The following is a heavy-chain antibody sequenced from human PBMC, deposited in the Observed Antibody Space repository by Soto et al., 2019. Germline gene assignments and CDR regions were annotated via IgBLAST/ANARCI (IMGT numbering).Heavy chain of an antibody. CDR2: IYYSGST. CDR3: DGGYDWSYGMDV. D-gene: IGHD5-12*01. Sequence: QLQLQESGPGLVKPSETLSLTCTVSGGSISSSSYYWGWIRQPPGKGLEWIGSIYYSGSTYYNPSLKSRVTISVDTSKNQFSLKLSSVTAADTAVYYCDGGYDWSYGMDVWGQGTTVTVSS. J-gene: IGHJ6*02. V-gene: IGHV4-39*01. CDR1: GGSISSSSYY.